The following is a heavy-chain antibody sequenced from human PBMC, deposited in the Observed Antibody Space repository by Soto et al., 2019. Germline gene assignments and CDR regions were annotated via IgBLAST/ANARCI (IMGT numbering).Heavy chain of an antibody. CDR3: ARGYIVVVPAARNRHFSYYYYGMDV. D-gene: IGHD2-2*01. V-gene: IGHV1-69*13. CDR2: IIPIFGTA. CDR1: GGTFSSYA. Sequence: GASVKVSCKASGGTFSSYAISWLRQSAGQGLEWMGGIIPIFGTANYAQKFQGRVTITADESTSTAYMELSSLRSEDTAVYYCARGYIVVVPAARNRHFSYYYYGMDVWGQGTTVTVSS. J-gene: IGHJ6*02.